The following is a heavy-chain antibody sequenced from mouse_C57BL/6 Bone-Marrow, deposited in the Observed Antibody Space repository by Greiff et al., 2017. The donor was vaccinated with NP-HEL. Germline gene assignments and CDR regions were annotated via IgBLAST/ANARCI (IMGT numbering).Heavy chain of an antibody. V-gene: IGHV1-15*01. CDR2: IDPETGGT. CDR1: GYTFTDYE. J-gene: IGHJ4*01. CDR3: TRGRAYYGSRPAMDY. D-gene: IGHD1-1*01. Sequence: QVQLKESGAELVRPGASVTLSCKASGYTFTDYEMHWVKQTPVHGLEWIGAIDPETGGTAYNQKFKGKAILTADKSSSTAYMELRSLTSEDSAVYYCTRGRAYYGSRPAMDYWGQGTSVTVSS.